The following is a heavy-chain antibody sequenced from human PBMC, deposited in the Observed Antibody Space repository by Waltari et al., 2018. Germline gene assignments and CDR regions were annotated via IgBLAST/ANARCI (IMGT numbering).Heavy chain of an antibody. Sequence: QVQLQQWGAGLLKPSETLSLTCAVYGGSFSGYYWSWIRQPPGKGLEWIGEINHSGSTKYSPSLKSRVTLSVDTSKNQFSRKLSSVTAADTAVYYCARANGGMAARKNKYNWFDPWGQGTLVTVSS. CDR1: GGSFSGYY. V-gene: IGHV4-34*01. CDR2: INHSGST. CDR3: ARANGGMAARKNKYNWFDP. D-gene: IGHD6-6*01. J-gene: IGHJ5*02.